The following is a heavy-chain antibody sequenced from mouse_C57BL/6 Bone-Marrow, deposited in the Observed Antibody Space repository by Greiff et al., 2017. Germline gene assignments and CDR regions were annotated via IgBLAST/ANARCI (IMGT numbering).Heavy chain of an antibody. Sequence: EVMLVESGGGLVKPGGSLKLSCAASGFTFSSYTMSWVRQTPEKRLEWVATISGGGGNTYYPDSVKGRFTISRDNAKNTLYLQMSSLRSEDTALXYCARLYYGNSYAMDDWGTGTSVTVSS. J-gene: IGHJ4*01. CDR3: ARLYYGNSYAMDD. CDR2: ISGGGGNT. V-gene: IGHV5-9*01. CDR1: GFTFSSYT. D-gene: IGHD2-1*01.